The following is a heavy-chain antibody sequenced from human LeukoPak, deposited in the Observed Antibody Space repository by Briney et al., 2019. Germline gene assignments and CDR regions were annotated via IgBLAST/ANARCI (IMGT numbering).Heavy chain of an antibody. CDR2: IIPIFGTA. V-gene: IGHV1-69*05. J-gene: IGHJ4*02. D-gene: IGHD3-10*01. CDR1: GGTFSSYA. CDR3: ARDGLRGVRGVSPGELDY. Sequence: ASVKVSCKASGGTFSSYAISRVRQAPGQGLEWMGGIIPIFGTANYAQKFQGRVTITTDESTSTAYMELSSLRSEDTAMYYCARDGLRGVRGVSPGELDYWGQGTLVTVSS.